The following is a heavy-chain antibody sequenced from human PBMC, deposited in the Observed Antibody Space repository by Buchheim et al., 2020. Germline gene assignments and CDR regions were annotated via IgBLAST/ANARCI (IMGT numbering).Heavy chain of an antibody. CDR3: ARAEISGSPYDFSYSGMDV. J-gene: IGHJ6*02. CDR1: RFTLRSYW. V-gene: IGHV3-7*03. Sequence: EVQLVESGGGLVQPGGSLRLSCTASRFTLRSYWMSWVRQAPGKGLEWVANIKQDGSETYYADSVKGRFTISRDNAKNSLYLQMNSLRAVDTAVYFCARAEISGSPYDFSYSGMDVWGQGTT. CDR2: IKQDGSET. D-gene: IGHD3-10*01.